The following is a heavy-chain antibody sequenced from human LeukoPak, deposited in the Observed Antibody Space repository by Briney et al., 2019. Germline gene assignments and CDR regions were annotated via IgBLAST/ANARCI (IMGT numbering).Heavy chain of an antibody. CDR3: AKDGPLLWFGPTDA. Sequence: GGSLRLSCVASGFTFGTYGMSWVRQAPGKGLEWVAAVSSTGSGTYYPDSLKGRFIISRDNSQNTVFLQMNSLRPEDTAFYFCAKDGPLLWFGPTDAWGQGILVTVS. V-gene: IGHV3-23*01. J-gene: IGHJ5*02. CDR1: GFTFGTYG. CDR2: VSSTGSGT. D-gene: IGHD3-10*01.